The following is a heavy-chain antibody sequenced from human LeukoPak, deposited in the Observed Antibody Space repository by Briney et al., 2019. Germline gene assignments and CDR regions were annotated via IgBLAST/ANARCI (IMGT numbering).Heavy chain of an antibody. V-gene: IGHV4-39*01. D-gene: IGHD1-14*01. CDR1: GGSISRGGFF. J-gene: IGHJ4*02. CDR2: ISYSGNT. Sequence: SETLSLTCSVSGGSISRGGFFWGWIRQPPGKGLEWVGTISYSGNTYYHPSLNSRVTISIDTSQNQFSLKLSSVTAADTAVYYCARLPMTTLLDYWGQGTLVTVSS. CDR3: ARLPMTTLLDY.